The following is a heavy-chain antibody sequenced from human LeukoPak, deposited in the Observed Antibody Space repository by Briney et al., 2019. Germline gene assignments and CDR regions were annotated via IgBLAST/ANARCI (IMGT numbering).Heavy chain of an antibody. Sequence: GGSLRLSCAASGFSFSTYAMHWARQAAGKGLEWVGVISTVGTTVYVESVKGRFTISRDNSKSTLYLQMNSLRGDDSAVYYCARDFYASGSFDYWGQGTPVTVSS. J-gene: IGHJ4*02. CDR1: GFSFSTYA. CDR2: ISTVGTTV. V-gene: IGHV3-30*04. D-gene: IGHD3-10*01. CDR3: ARDFYASGSFDY.